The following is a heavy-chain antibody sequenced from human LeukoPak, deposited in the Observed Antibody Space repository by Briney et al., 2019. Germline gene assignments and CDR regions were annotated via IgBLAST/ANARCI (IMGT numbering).Heavy chain of an antibody. CDR1: GFTFSSYA. D-gene: IGHD3-22*01. CDR3: AKVTRYYDSSGYYTGDYFDY. J-gene: IGHJ4*02. Sequence: GGSLRLSCAASGFTFSSYAMSWVRQAPGKGLEWVSRISGSGDSTYYADSVKGRFTISRDNSKNTLYLQINSLRAEDTAVYYCAKVTRYYDSSGYYTGDYFDYWGQGTLVTVSS. CDR2: ISGSGDST. V-gene: IGHV3-23*01.